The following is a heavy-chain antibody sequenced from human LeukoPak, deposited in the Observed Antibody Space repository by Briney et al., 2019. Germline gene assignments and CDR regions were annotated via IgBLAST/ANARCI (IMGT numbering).Heavy chain of an antibody. CDR1: GGSISSYY. J-gene: IGHJ6*02. Sequence: SETLSLTCTVSGGSISSYYWNWIRQPPGKGLEWIGYVYKSGSTKNNPSLKSRVTISVDTSKNQFSLKLTSVTAADTAMYYCARNAWGDYGMDVWGLGTTVTVSS. V-gene: IGHV4-59*01. CDR3: ARNAWGDYGMDV. D-gene: IGHD3-16*01. CDR2: VYKSGST.